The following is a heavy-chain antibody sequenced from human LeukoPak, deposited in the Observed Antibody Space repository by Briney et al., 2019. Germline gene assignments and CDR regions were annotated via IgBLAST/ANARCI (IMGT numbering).Heavy chain of an antibody. V-gene: IGHV4-39*01. CDR2: IYYSGRI. J-gene: IGHJ1*01. Sequence: SETPSLTCSVSGDSVSRSDSYWDWIRQPPGKGLEWIGTIYYSGRIYYSPSLKSRVTMSVDPSNNQFSLNLRSVTAADTAVYYCARRRYYDGSGYLEWGQGTLLSVSS. CDR1: GDSVSRSDSY. CDR3: ARRRYYDGSGYLE. D-gene: IGHD3-22*01.